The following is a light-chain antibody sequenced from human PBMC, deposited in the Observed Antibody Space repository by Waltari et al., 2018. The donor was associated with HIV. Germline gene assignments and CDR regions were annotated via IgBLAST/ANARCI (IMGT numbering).Light chain of an antibody. CDR1: ALPKKY. Sequence: SYELTQPPSVSVSPGQTARITCPGDALPKKYAYWYQQKSGQAPVLVIYEDNKRPSGVPEGFSGSRSGTMATLTFSGAQVEDEADYYCYSPDSSGNHRGVFGSGTKVTVL. CDR2: EDN. CDR3: YSPDSSGNHRGV. J-gene: IGLJ1*01. V-gene: IGLV3-10*01.